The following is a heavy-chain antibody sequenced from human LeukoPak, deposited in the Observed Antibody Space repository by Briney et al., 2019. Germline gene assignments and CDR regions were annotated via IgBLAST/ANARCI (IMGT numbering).Heavy chain of an antibody. V-gene: IGHV3-48*03. D-gene: IGHD1-26*01. CDR1: GFTFSSYE. CDR3: ARDRGELLHQGWFDP. Sequence: GGSLRLSCAASGFTFSSYEMNWVRQAPGKGLEWVSYISSSGSTIYYADSVKGRFTISRDNAKNSLYLQMNSLRAEDTAVYYCARDRGELLHQGWFDPWGQGTLVTVSS. CDR2: ISSSGSTI. J-gene: IGHJ5*02.